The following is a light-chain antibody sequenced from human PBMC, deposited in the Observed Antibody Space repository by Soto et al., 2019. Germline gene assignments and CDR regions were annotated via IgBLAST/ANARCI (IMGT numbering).Light chain of an antibody. CDR1: NSDIGAYNY. V-gene: IGLV2-14*01. Sequence: QSALTQPASVSGSPGQSITISCTGTNSDIGAYNYVSWYQHHPGKAPKLIIYEVTNRPSGVSNRFSASKSGNTAYLTISGLQAEDEADYYCNSYTTTDTLVFGTGTKLTVL. CDR3: NSYTTTDTLV. J-gene: IGLJ1*01. CDR2: EVT.